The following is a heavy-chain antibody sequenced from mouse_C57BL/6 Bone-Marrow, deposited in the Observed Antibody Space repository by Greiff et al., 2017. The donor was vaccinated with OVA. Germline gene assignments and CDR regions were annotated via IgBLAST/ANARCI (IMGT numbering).Heavy chain of an antibody. Sequence: EVMLVESGPELVKPGASVKISCKASGYSFTGYYMNWVKQSPEKSLEWIGEINPSTGGTTYNQKFKAKATLTVDKSSSTAYMQLKSLTSEDSAVYYCARYGTGTFDYWGQGTTLTVSS. CDR1: GYSFTGYY. V-gene: IGHV1-42*01. CDR2: INPSTGGT. J-gene: IGHJ2*01. D-gene: IGHD4-1*01. CDR3: ARYGTGTFDY.